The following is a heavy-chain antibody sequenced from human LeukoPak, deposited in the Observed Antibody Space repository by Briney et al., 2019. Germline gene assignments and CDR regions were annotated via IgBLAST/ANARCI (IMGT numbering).Heavy chain of an antibody. CDR2: IYYSGST. J-gene: IGHJ3*02. CDR3: AGNSRYSSGWYDAFDI. D-gene: IGHD6-19*01. V-gene: IGHV4-59*08. Sequence: SETLSLTCTVSGGSISSYYWSWIRQPPGKGLEWIGYIYYSGSTNYNPSLNNRATISIHTPKNPFSMKLSYVTAADTAVYYCAGNSRYSSGWYDAFDIWGQGKMVTVSS. CDR1: GGSISSYY.